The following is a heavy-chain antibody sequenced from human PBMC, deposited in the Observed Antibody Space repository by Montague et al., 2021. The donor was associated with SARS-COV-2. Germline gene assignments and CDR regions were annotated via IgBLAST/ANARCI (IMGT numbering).Heavy chain of an antibody. CDR2: NSYGGIA. V-gene: IGHV4-4*02. CDR1: GVSISTTNW. CDR3: AGKVSTLPADY. Sequence: SETLSLTCAVSGVSISTTNWWSFVHPPARKVLYWMEKNSYGGIASYNPSLKSRATISMDTSRNLFSLKLTSVTAADTAVYYCAGKVSTLPADYWGQGTLVTVS. J-gene: IGHJ4*02.